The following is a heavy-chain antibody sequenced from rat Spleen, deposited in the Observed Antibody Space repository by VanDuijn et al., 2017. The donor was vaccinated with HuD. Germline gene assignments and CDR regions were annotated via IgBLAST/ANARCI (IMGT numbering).Heavy chain of an antibody. D-gene: IGHD1-5*01. J-gene: IGHJ2*01. Sequence: QVQLKESGPGLVQPSQTLSLTCTVAGFSLTSYNVHWVRQPPGKGLEWMGVIWNTGGTRYNSALKSRLSISKDTSKSQVFLKMNSLQTEDTATYYCARDHRYWGQGVMVTVSS. CDR2: IWNTGGT. V-gene: IGHV2-41*01. CDR1: GFSLTSYN. CDR3: ARDHRY.